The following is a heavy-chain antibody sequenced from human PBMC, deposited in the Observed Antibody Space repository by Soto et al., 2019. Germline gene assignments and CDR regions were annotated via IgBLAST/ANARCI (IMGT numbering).Heavy chain of an antibody. V-gene: IGHV3-9*01. CDR1: GFTFDDYA. D-gene: IGHD3-10*01. Sequence: VQLVESGGGLVQPGRSLRLSCAASGFTFDDYAMHWVRQAPGKGLEWVSGISWNSGSIGYADSVKGRFTISRDNAKNSLYLQMNSLRAEDTALYYCAKPLYGSGSYYNRGFDYWGQGTLVTVSS. CDR3: AKPLYGSGSYYNRGFDY. CDR2: ISWNSGSI. J-gene: IGHJ4*02.